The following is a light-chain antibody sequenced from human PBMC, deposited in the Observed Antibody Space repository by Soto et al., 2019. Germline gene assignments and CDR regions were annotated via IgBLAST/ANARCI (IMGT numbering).Light chain of an antibody. Sequence: DLPMTQSPSSLSASIGDRVTITCRASQSVRTYLNWYQQKPGKAPKLLIYGVSTLHNGVPSRFSASGSGTDFTLTISSLQPEDLAIYFCQQSYSTPWTFGPGTKVELK. CDR2: GVS. V-gene: IGKV1-39*01. CDR1: QSVRTY. J-gene: IGKJ1*01. CDR3: QQSYSTPWT.